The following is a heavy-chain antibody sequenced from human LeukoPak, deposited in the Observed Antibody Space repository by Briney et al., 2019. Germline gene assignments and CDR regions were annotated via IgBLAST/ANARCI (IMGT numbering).Heavy chain of an antibody. CDR1: GFTFSIHE. Sequence: GGSLRLSCATSGFTFSIHEMNWVRQAPGKGLEWVAYTSRGGSDISYADSVKGRFTISRDNAKNSLYLQMNSLRAEDTAVYYCARSNGSGYSDYWGQGTLVTVSS. CDR3: ARSNGSGYSDY. V-gene: IGHV3-48*03. J-gene: IGHJ4*02. D-gene: IGHD4-23*01. CDR2: TSRGGSDI.